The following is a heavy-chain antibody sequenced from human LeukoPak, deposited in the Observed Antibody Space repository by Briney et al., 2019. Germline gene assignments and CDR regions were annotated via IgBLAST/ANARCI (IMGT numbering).Heavy chain of an antibody. J-gene: IGHJ4*02. Sequence: SETLSLTCTVSGGSISHYYWSWIRQPPGKGLEWIGYIYYSGTTNYNPSLKSRVTISVGTSKNQFSLKLNSVTAADTAVYYCAKQDKYFRSLDYWGQGTLVTVSS. D-gene: IGHD2-15*01. CDR1: GGSISHYY. CDR2: IYYSGTT. CDR3: AKQDKYFRSLDY. V-gene: IGHV4-59*01.